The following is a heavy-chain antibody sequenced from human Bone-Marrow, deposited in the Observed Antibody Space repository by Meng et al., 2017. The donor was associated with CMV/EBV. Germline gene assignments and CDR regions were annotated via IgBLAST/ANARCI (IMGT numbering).Heavy chain of an antibody. CDR1: GYTFTSYG. J-gene: IGHJ6*02. CDR3: ARPADDSSGSYYYYGMDV. D-gene: IGHD3-22*01. CDR2: ISAYNGNT. V-gene: IGHV1-18*01. Sequence: ASVKVSCKASGYTFTSYGISWVRQAPGQGLEWMGWISAYNGNTNYAQKLQGRVTMTTDTSTSTAYMELRSLRSDDTAVYYWARPADDSSGSYYYYGMDVWGQGTTVTVSS.